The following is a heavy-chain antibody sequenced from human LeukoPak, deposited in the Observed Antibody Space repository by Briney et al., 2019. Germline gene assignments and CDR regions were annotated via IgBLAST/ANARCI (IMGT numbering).Heavy chain of an antibody. CDR2: ISGSGGST. J-gene: IGHJ4*02. V-gene: IGHV3-23*01. CDR3: AKDNTYYYDSSGYYAPVDY. D-gene: IGHD3-22*01. CDR1: GFTFSSYA. Sequence: AGGSLRLSCAASGFTFSSYAMSWVRQAPGKGLEWVSAISGSGGSTYYADSVKGRFTISRDNSKNTLYLQMNSLRAEDTAVYYCAKDNTYYYDSSGYYAPVDYWGQGTLVTVSS.